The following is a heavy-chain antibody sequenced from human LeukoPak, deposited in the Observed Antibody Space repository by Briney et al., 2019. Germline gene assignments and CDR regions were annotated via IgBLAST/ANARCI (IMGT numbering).Heavy chain of an antibody. D-gene: IGHD3-10*01. CDR2: ISSIGSTI. J-gene: IGHJ4*02. V-gene: IGHV3-48*04. Sequence: GGSLRLSCAASGFTFSSYSMNWVRQAPGKGLEWVSYISSIGSTIYYADSVKGRFTISRDNAKNSLYLQMNSLRAEDTAVYYCARDPVVRGVIITGAFDYWGQGTLVTVSS. CDR3: ARDPVVRGVIITGAFDY. CDR1: GFTFSSYS.